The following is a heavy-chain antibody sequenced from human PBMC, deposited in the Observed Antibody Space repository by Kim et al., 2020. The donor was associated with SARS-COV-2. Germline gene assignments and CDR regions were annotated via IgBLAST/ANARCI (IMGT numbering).Heavy chain of an antibody. D-gene: IGHD3-10*01. J-gene: IGHJ4*02. V-gene: IGHV5-10-1*01. Sequence: HSSPSFQGHVTISADKSISTAYLQWSSLKASDTAMYYCARPSHGSGIDYWGQGTLVTVSS. CDR3: ARPSHGSGIDY.